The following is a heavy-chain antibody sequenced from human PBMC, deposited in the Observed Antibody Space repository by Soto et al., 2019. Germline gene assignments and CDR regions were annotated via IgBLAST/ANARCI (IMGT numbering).Heavy chain of an antibody. CDR2: IYYSGNT. CDR3: ARDRLMATAGTARHYFGLDV. D-gene: IGHD5-18*01. V-gene: IGHV4-31*03. CDR1: GGSIRSGGYY. Sequence: PSETLSLTCTVSGGSIRSGGYYWSWVRQNPRRGLEWIGNIYYSGNTYYNPSLKSRLTISVDTSKNHFSLNLSSVTAADTAIYYCARDRLMATAGTARHYFGLDVWGQGTTVTVSS. J-gene: IGHJ6*02.